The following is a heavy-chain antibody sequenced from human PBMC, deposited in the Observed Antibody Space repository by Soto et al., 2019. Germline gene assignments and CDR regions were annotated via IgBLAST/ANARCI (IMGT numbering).Heavy chain of an antibody. Sequence: ASVKVSCKASGYTFASYGINRVRQAPGQGLEWMGWINTYNDNTNYAQKLQGRVTMTTDTSTSTVYMELRSLTSDDTAVYYCARGSGSHDYWGQGVQVTVSS. D-gene: IGHD3-10*01. CDR1: GYTFASYG. V-gene: IGHV1-18*01. CDR2: INTYNDNT. J-gene: IGHJ4*02. CDR3: ARGSGSHDY.